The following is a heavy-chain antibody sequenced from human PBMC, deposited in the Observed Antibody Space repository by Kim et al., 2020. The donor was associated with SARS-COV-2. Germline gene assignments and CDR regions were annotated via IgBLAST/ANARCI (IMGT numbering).Heavy chain of an antibody. Sequence: GGSLRLSCAASGFTFSSYAMSWVRQAPGKGPEWVSAISGSGGSTYYADSVKGRFTTSRDNSKNTLYLQMNSLRAEDTAVYYCAKEGGYYDSSGYYLPKNWGQGTLVTVSS. V-gene: IGHV3-23*01. J-gene: IGHJ4*02. CDR2: ISGSGGST. CDR3: AKEGGYYDSSGYYLPKN. CDR1: GFTFSSYA. D-gene: IGHD3-22*01.